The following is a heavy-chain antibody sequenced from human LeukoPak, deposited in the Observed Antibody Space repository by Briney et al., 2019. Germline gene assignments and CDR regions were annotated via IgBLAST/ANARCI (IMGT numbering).Heavy chain of an antibody. D-gene: IGHD6-19*01. CDR2: ISYDGSNK. CDR1: GFTFSSYA. V-gene: IGHV3-30-3*01. Sequence: EGSLRLSCAASGFTFSSYAMHWVRQAPGKGLEWVAVISYDGSNKYYADSVKGRFTISRDNSKNTLYLRMNSLRAEDTAVYYCARDPSRGGWYSYWYFDLWGRGTLVTVSS. J-gene: IGHJ2*01. CDR3: ARDPSRGGWYSYWYFDL.